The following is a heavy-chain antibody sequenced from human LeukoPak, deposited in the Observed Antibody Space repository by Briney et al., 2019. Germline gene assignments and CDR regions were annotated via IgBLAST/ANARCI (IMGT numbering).Heavy chain of an antibody. CDR3: ARAVGSTVHRGWFDP. V-gene: IGHV4-31*03. CDR2: IYYSGST. CDR1: GGSISSGGYY. Sequence: SQTLSLTCTVSGGSISSGGYYWSWIRQHPGKGLEWIGYIYYSGSTYYNPSLKSRVTISVDTSKNQFSLKLSSVTAADTAVYYCARAVGSTVHRGWFDPWGQGTLVTVSS. D-gene: IGHD4-17*01. J-gene: IGHJ5*02.